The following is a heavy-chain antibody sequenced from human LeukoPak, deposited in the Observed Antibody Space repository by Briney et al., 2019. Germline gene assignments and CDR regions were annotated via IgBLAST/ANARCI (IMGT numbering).Heavy chain of an antibody. Sequence: SETLSLTCTVSGGSISGYFWSCIRQPPGQGLEFIGYIYYTGANLYNPSLKSRVTMSVDTSKNQFSLKLSSVTAADTAVYYCARHDPVGYYQHGMDVWGQGTTVTVSS. CDR2: IYYTGAN. J-gene: IGHJ6*02. CDR1: GGSISGYF. V-gene: IGHV4-59*08. CDR3: ARHDPVGYYQHGMDV. D-gene: IGHD2-15*01.